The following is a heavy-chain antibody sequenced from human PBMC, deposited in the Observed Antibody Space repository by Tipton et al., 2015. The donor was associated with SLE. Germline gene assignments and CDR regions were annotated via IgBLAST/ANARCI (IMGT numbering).Heavy chain of an antibody. J-gene: IGHJ4*02. Sequence: TLSLTCAVYGGSFSGYYWSWIRQPPGKGLEWIGEINHSGSTNYNTSLKSRVTISVDTSKNQFSLKLTSVTAADTAVYYCARDRASHRMGGIDYWGQGTLVTVSS. V-gene: IGHV4-34*01. CDR1: GGSFSGYY. CDR3: ARDRASHRMGGIDY. CDR2: INHSGST. D-gene: IGHD3-16*01.